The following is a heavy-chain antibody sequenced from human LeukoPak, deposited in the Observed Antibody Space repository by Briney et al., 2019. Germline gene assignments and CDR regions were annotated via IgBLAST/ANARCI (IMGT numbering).Heavy chain of an antibody. Sequence: GSLRLSCAASGSTFSSYAMTWVRQAPGKGLEWVSAISGGGSSTYYADSVKGRFTISRDNSKNTLYLQMNSLRAEDTAVYYCAKDTRSSSSRVTFDYWGQGTLVTVSS. CDR3: AKDTRSSSSRVTFDY. J-gene: IGHJ4*02. D-gene: IGHD6-13*01. V-gene: IGHV3-23*01. CDR2: ISGGGSST. CDR1: GSTFSSYA.